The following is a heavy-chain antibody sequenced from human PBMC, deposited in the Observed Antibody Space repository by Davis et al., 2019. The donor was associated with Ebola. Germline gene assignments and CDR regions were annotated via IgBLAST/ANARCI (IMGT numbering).Heavy chain of an antibody. V-gene: IGHV5-51*01. CDR1: GYKFTSYW. J-gene: IGHJ4*02. D-gene: IGHD3-9*01. CDR2: IYPGDSDT. CDR3: ARVYYDILTGYYDDY. Sequence: GESLKISCKGSGYKFTSYWIGWVRQMPGKGLEWMGIIYPGDSDTRYSSSFQGQVTISADKSISTAYLQWSSLKASDTAMYYCARVYYDILTGYYDDYWGQGTLVTVSS.